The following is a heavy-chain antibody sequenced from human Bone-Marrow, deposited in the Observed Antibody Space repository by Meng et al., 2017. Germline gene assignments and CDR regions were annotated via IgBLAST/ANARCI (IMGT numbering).Heavy chain of an antibody. V-gene: IGHV4-34*01. Sequence: SETLSLTCAVYGGSFSGYYWSWIRQPPGKGLEWIGEINHSGSTNYNTSLKSRVTISVDTSKNQFFLKLSPVTAADTAVYYCARAKRGLRWYYFDYWGQGTLVTVSS. CDR1: GGSFSGYY. CDR3: ARAKRGLRWYYFDY. D-gene: IGHD4-23*01. CDR2: INHSGST. J-gene: IGHJ4*02.